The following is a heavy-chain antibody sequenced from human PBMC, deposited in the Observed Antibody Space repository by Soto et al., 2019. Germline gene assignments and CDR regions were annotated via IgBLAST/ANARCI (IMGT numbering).Heavy chain of an antibody. CDR2: IGGSGGSI. J-gene: IGHJ4*02. Sequence: WGSLRLSCAASGFTFSTFSMNWVRQAPGKGLEWLSYIGGSGGSISYADSVKGRLTISRDNGKNTLYLQMSSLRDEDTAVYYCARDLAWAFDSWGQAALVTVSS. CDR3: ARDLAWAFDS. D-gene: IGHD1-26*01. V-gene: IGHV3-48*02. CDR1: GFTFSTFS.